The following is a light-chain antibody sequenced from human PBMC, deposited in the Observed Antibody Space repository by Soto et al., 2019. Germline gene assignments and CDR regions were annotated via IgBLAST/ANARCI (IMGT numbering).Light chain of an antibody. CDR3: CSHSGSVTYVV. CDR1: SSDIGNYNL. V-gene: IGLV2-23*01. CDR2: EAT. Sequence: QSVLTQPASVSGSPGQSITISCTGTSSDIGNYNLVSWYQLHPGKAPKLMIYEATKRPSGVSSRFSGSKSGNTASLTISGLQPDDEADYFCCSHSGSVTYVVFGGGTKLTVL. J-gene: IGLJ2*01.